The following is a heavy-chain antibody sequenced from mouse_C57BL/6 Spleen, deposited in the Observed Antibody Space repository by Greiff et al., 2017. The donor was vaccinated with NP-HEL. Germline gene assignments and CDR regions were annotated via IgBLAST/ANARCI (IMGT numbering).Heavy chain of an antibody. Sequence: VQRVESGAELVKPGASVKLSCKASGYTFTEYTIHWVKQRSGQGLEWIGWFYPGSGSIKYNEKFKDKATLTADKSSSTVYMELSRLTSEDSAVYFCARHEGDYYGSSPVLDYWGQGTTLTVSS. CDR2: FYPGSGSI. D-gene: IGHD1-1*01. V-gene: IGHV1-62-2*01. CDR3: ARHEGDYYGSSPVLDY. CDR1: GYTFTEYT. J-gene: IGHJ2*01.